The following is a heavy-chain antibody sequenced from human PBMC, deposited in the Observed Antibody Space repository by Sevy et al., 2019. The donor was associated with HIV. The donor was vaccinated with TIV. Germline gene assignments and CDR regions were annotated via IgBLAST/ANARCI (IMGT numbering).Heavy chain of an antibody. J-gene: IGHJ6*02. Sequence: GGSLRLSCAASGFTFSNYWMTWVRQAPGKGLEWVAEIKGDGSESYYVASVKGRFTISRDNAKNSLYLQMNALRADDTAVYYCARDCSSSSCLWGLDVWGQGTTVTVSS. D-gene: IGHD2-2*01. CDR2: IKGDGSES. CDR1: GFTFSNYW. V-gene: IGHV3-7*03. CDR3: ARDCSSSSCLWGLDV.